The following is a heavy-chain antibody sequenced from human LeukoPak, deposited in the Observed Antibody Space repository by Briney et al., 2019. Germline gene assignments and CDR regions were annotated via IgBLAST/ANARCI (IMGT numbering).Heavy chain of an antibody. Sequence: PSETLSLTCAVSGGSISSGGYSWSWIRQPPGKGLEWIGYIYHSGSTYYNPSLKSRVTISVDRSKNQFSLKLSSVTAADTAVYYCAREGYYYDSSGFDLSGAFDIWGQGTMVIVSS. CDR2: IYHSGST. CDR3: AREGYYYDSSGFDLSGAFDI. D-gene: IGHD3-22*01. J-gene: IGHJ3*02. V-gene: IGHV4-30-2*01. CDR1: GGSISSGGYS.